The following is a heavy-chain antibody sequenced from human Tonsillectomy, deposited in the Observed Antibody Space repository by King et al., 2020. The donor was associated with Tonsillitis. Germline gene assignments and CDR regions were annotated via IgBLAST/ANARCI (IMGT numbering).Heavy chain of an antibody. CDR1: GFTFSDYY. Sequence: VQLVESGGGLVKPGGSLRLSCAAFGFTFSDYYISWIRQAPGKGLEWISLINPRGTNTNYLDSVGGRFTISSDNAKNSIFLQMNSLRAEDTGVYYCGREYWGAFDIWGQGTTLTVSS. CDR3: GREYWGAFDI. CDR2: INPRGTNT. D-gene: IGHD2-8*02. J-gene: IGHJ3*02. V-gene: IGHV3-11*06.